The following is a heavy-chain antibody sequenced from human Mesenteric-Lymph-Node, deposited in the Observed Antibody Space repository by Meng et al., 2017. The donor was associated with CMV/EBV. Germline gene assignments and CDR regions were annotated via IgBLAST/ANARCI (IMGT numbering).Heavy chain of an antibody. J-gene: IGHJ6*02. Sequence: GGSLRLSCAASGFTVSSNYMSWVRQAPGKGLEWVSVIYSGGSTYYAGSVKGRFTISRDNSKNTLYLQMNSLRAEDTAVYYCESAPLICSSTSCYRDYYYYGMDVWGQGTTVTVSS. CDR1: GFTVSSNY. CDR3: ESAPLICSSTSCYRDYYYYGMDV. V-gene: IGHV3-53*01. CDR2: IYSGGST. D-gene: IGHD2-2*02.